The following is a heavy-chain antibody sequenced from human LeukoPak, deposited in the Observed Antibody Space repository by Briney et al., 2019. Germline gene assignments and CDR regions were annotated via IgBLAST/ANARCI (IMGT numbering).Heavy chain of an antibody. Sequence: GGSLRLSCAASGFTFRTYYMSWVRQAPGKGLEWVANIKQDGNEKYYVDSVKGRFTISRDNAKNSLYLQMNSLRAEDTALYYCAKDMIEYYDSRSHTHYYYGMDVWGQGTTVTVSS. D-gene: IGHD3-22*01. CDR1: GFTFRTYY. J-gene: IGHJ6*02. V-gene: IGHV3-7*03. CDR2: IKQDGNEK. CDR3: AKDMIEYYDSRSHTHYYYGMDV.